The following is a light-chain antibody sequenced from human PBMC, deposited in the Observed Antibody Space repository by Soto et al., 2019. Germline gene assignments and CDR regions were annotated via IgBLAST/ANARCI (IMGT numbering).Light chain of an antibody. CDR3: AAGEDSLRAVV. CDR2: RNH. CDR1: TSNIGTYA. Sequence: QSVLTQSPSASGTPGQRATISCSGSTSNIGTYAVNWYQQLPGTAPTLLIFRNHQRPSGVPDLFSGSKSGTSASLAISGPQSEDEADYYCAAGEDSLRAVVFGGGTKLTVL. V-gene: IGLV1-44*01. J-gene: IGLJ2*01.